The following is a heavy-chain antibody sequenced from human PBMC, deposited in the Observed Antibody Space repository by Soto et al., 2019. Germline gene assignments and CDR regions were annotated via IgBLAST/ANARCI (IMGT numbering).Heavy chain of an antibody. CDR3: ARGGYCSSTSCNYYYYGMDV. V-gene: IGHV3-33*01. J-gene: IGHJ6*02. CDR1: GFTFSSYG. Sequence: QVQLVESGGGVVQPGRSLRLSCAASGFTFSSYGMHWVRQAPGKGLEWVAVIWYDGSNKYYADSVKGRFTISRDNSKNTLYLQMNSLRAEDTAVYYCARGGYCSSTSCNYYYYGMDVWGQGTTVTVSS. D-gene: IGHD2-2*01. CDR2: IWYDGSNK.